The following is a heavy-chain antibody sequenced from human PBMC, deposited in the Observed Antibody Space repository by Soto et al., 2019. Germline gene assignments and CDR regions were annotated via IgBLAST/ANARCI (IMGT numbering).Heavy chain of an antibody. Sequence: QLQLQESGPGLVKPSETLSLTCTVSGGSISSTSYFWAWIRQPPGGGLEWIGSISYSGSTYYNTSLPRRVTMCDDTSKNQFSMKLSSMTAADTAVYYCVRVNTYYYDSRGNLDYWGQGSLVTVSS. D-gene: IGHD3-22*01. CDR2: ISYSGST. CDR1: GGSISSTSYF. V-gene: IGHV4-39*01. J-gene: IGHJ4*02. CDR3: VRVNTYYYDSRGNLDY.